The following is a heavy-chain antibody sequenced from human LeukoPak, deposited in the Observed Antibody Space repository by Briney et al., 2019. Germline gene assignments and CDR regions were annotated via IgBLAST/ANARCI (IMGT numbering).Heavy chain of an antibody. D-gene: IGHD6-19*01. CDR2: ISINGSTI. V-gene: IGHV3-11*01. Sequence: PGGSLRLSCAASGFTFSDDCMGWIRQAPGKGLEWVSYISINGSTIYYAGSMKGRFTISRDNAKHSLYLQINSLRAEDTAVYYCARAGLQWHSDTFHYWGQGTLVSVSS. CDR3: ARAGLQWHSDTFHY. J-gene: IGHJ4*02. CDR1: GFTFSDDC.